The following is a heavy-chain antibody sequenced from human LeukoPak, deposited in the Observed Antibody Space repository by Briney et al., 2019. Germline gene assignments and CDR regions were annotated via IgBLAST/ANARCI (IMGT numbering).Heavy chain of an antibody. J-gene: IGHJ4*02. CDR1: GGSISSYY. V-gene: IGHV4-59*01. D-gene: IGHD3-22*01. CDR3: ARVPNYFDSSGYYYGAYYFDY. Sequence: PSETLSLTCTVSGGSISSYYWSWIRQPPGKGLEWIGYIYYSGSTNYNPSLKSRVTISVDTSKNQFSLKLSSVTAADTAIYYCARVPNYFDSSGYYYGAYYFDYWGQGTLVTVSS. CDR2: IYYSGST.